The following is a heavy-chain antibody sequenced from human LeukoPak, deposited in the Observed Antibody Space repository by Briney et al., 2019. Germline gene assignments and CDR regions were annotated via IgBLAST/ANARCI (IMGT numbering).Heavy chain of an antibody. D-gene: IGHD3-16*01. Sequence: SETPSLTCAVYGASFSDSYWSWIRQSPEKGLEWIGEINNSGSTSYNPSLNSRVIMSADRSKNQFSLRLTSVTAADTAVYYCARGRYGPRLGNWGQGTLVTVSS. J-gene: IGHJ4*02. V-gene: IGHV4-34*01. CDR2: INNSGST. CDR3: ARGRYGPRLGN. CDR1: GASFSDSY.